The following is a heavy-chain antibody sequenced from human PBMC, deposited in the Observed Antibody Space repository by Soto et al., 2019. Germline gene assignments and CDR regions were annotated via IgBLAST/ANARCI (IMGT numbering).Heavy chain of an antibody. CDR3: ARAANYGDYEFDAFDI. D-gene: IGHD4-17*01. V-gene: IGHV3-21*01. CDR2: ISSSSSYI. CDR1: GFTFSSYS. Sequence: EVQLVESGGGLVKPGGSLRLSCAASGFTFSSYSMNWVRQAPGKGLEWVSSISSSSSYIYYADSVKGRFTISRDNAKNSLYLQMSRLRAEDTAVYYCARAANYGDYEFDAFDIWGQGTMVTVSS. J-gene: IGHJ3*02.